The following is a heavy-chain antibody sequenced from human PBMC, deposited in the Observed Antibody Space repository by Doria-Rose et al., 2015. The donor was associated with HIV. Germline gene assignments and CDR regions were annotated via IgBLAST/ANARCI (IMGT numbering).Heavy chain of an antibody. Sequence: QVTLKESGPVLVKPTETLTLTCTVSGVSLSSPGMGVSWIRQPPGKALEWLANIFSDDERSDKTSLTSRLTISRGSSKRQVVLPMTDMDPVDTATYYCARIKSSRWYHKYYFDFWGQGTLVIVSA. J-gene: IGHJ4*02. V-gene: IGHV2-26*01. CDR3: ARIKSSRWYHKYYFDF. D-gene: IGHD6-13*01. CDR1: GVSLSSPGMG. CDR2: IFSDDER.